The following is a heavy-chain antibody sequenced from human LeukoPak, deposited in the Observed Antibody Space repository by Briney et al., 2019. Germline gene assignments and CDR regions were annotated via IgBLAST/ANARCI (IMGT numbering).Heavy chain of an antibody. CDR1: GFTFSSYA. Sequence: GGSLRLSCAASGFTFSSYAMHWVRQAPGKGLEWVAVISYDGSNKYYADSVKGRFTVSRDNSKNTLFLQMNSLRVEDTAVYYCAKDMPLFCGSGSCPFDYWGQGMLVTVSS. D-gene: IGHD2-15*01. CDR2: ISYDGSNK. J-gene: IGHJ4*02. V-gene: IGHV3-30-3*01. CDR3: AKDMPLFCGSGSCPFDY.